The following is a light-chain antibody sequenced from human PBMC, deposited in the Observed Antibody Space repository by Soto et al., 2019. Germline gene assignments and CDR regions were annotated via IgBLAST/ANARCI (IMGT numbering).Light chain of an antibody. Sequence: EIVLTQSPGTLSLSPGDRATLSCRASQTISSTYLAWYQQKPGQAPRLLIYGASSRATGIPDRFSGSGSGTDFTLTISSLEPEDFGVYYCQQRGSWPPTFGQGTKVDI. V-gene: IGKV3-20*01. CDR2: GAS. CDR1: QTISSTY. J-gene: IGKJ1*01. CDR3: QQRGSWPPT.